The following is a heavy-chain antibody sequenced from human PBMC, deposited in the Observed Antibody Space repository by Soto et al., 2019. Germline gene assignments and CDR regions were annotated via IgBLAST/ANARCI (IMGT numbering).Heavy chain of an antibody. CDR2: IYYSGST. Sequence: SETLSLTYTVSGGSISSYYWSWIRQPPGKGLEWIGYIYYSGSTNYNPSLKSRVTISVDTSKNQFSLKLSSVTAADTAVYYCGRGTVTLLGYYYGMDVWGQGTTVTVSS. V-gene: IGHV4-59*01. CDR1: GGSISSYY. CDR3: GRGTVTLLGYYYGMDV. J-gene: IGHJ6*02. D-gene: IGHD4-17*01.